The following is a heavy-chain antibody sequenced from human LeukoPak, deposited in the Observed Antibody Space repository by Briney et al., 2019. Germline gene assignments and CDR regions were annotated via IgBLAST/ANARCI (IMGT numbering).Heavy chain of an antibody. CDR2: IYYSGST. CDR1: GGPISTYY. V-gene: IGHV4-59*08. D-gene: IGHD5-18*01. J-gene: IGHJ3*02. Sequence: SETLSLTCTVSGGPISTYYWSWIRQPPEKGLEWIGYIYYSGSTNYNPSLKSRVATSVDTSKNQFSLKLNSMTAADTAVYYCARQAGYNYGYAFDIWGQGIMVTVSS. CDR3: ARQAGYNYGYAFDI.